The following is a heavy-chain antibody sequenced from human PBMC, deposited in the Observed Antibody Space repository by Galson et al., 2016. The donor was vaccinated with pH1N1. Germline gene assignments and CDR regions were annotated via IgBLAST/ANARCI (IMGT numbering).Heavy chain of an antibody. CDR3: ARETPYSSGWGYYYGMDV. D-gene: IGHD6-19*01. CDR2: TPHDGSNK. J-gene: IGHJ6*02. V-gene: IGHV3-30-3*01. CDR1: GFTFSTYA. Sequence: SLRLSCAASGFTFSTYAMHWVRQAPGKGLEWVALTPHDGSNKYYADSVKGRFTISRGNSKNTLYLEMNSLRAEDTAVYYCARETPYSSGWGYYYGMDVWGQGTTVTVSS.